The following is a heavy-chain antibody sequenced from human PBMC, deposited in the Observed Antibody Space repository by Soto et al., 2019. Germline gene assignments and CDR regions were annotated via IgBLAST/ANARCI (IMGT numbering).Heavy chain of an antibody. CDR2: INSDGSAT. CDR1: GFTFSSYW. V-gene: IGHV3-74*01. CDR3: ARGGSLNWYFDL. J-gene: IGHJ2*01. Sequence: EVQLVESGGGLVQPGGSLRLSCAASGFTFSSYWMHWIRQAPGKGLVWVSRINSDGSATSYADSVKGRFTISRDNAKNTLYLQMNSLRAEDTAVYYCARGGSLNWYFDLWGRGTLVTVSS. D-gene: IGHD1-26*01.